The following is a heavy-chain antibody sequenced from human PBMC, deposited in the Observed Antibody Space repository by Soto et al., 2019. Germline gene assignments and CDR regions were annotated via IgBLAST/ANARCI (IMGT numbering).Heavy chain of an antibody. CDR1: GYTFTSYG. J-gene: IGHJ4*02. CDR3: ARDPAIFDY. V-gene: IGHV1-18*01. Sequence: QVQLVQSGAEVKKPGASVKVSCKASGYTFTSYGISWVRQAPGQGLEWMGWISAYNGNTNHAQKLQGRVTMTTDISSSTAYMELRSRRSDDTAVYCCARDPAIFDYWGQGTLVTVSS. CDR2: ISAYNGNT.